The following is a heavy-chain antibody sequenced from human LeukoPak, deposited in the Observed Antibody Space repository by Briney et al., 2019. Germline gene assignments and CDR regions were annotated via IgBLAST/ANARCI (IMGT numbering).Heavy chain of an antibody. V-gene: IGHV3-23*01. CDR2: ISGSGGST. Sequence: PGRSLRLSCTASGFTFGDYAMSWVRQAPGRGLEWVSAISGSGGSTYYADSVKGRFTISRDNSKNTLYLQMNSLRAEDTAVYYCAKVLTLRGVTPLDYWGQGTLVTVSS. CDR1: GFTFGDYA. D-gene: IGHD3-10*01. CDR3: AKVLTLRGVTPLDY. J-gene: IGHJ4*02.